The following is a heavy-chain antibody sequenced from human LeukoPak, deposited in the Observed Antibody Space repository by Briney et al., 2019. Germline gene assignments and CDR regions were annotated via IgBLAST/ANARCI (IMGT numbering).Heavy chain of an antibody. J-gene: IGHJ4*02. Sequence: SETLSLTCTVSGGSISSGGYHWSWIRQHPGKGLEWIGYIYYSGSTYYNPSLKSRVTISLDTSKNQFSLKLSSVTAADTAVYYCARRLIAAAATDYWGQGTLVIVSS. V-gene: IGHV4-31*03. D-gene: IGHD6-13*01. CDR2: IYYSGST. CDR1: GGSISSGGYH. CDR3: ARRLIAAAATDY.